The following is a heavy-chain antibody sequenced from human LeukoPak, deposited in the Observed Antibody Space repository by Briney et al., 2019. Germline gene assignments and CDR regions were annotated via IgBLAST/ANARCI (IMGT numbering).Heavy chain of an antibody. CDR2: IKQDGSEK. Sequence: PGRSLRLSCAASGFTFSSYCMSWVRQAPGKGLEWVANIKQDGSEKYYVDSVKGRFTISRDNAKNSLYLQMNSLRAEDTAVYYCARNSGGWFGELYYFDYWGQGTLVTVSS. CDR3: ARNSGGWFGELYYFDY. V-gene: IGHV3-7*03. CDR1: GFTFSSYC. D-gene: IGHD3-10*01. J-gene: IGHJ4*02.